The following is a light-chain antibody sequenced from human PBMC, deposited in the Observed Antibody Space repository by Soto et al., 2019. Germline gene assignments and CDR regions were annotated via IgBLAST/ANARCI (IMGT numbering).Light chain of an antibody. V-gene: IGKV1-5*01. CDR1: QSISNR. J-gene: IGKJ4*01. CDR3: QQLNSYLLT. CDR2: DAS. Sequence: DIQMTQSPSTLSASVGDGVTITCRASQSISNRLAWYQQRPGKAPKYLIYDASTLQSGVPLRFSGSGSGTEFTLTISSLQPEDFATYYCQQLNSYLLTFGGGTKVEIK.